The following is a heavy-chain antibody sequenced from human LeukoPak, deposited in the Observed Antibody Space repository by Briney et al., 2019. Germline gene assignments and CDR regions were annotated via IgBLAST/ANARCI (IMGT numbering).Heavy chain of an antibody. D-gene: IGHD2-15*01. CDR3: ARLYCSGGNCYGAFNI. J-gene: IGHJ3*02. CDR2: IHYSGST. CDR1: GGSISSRSYY. Sequence: SETLSLTCTVSGGSISSRSYYWGWIRQPPGKGLEWIGSIHYSGSTYYNPSLKSRLTTSVDTSKNQFSLKLSSVTAADTAVYYCARLYCSGGNCYGAFNIWGQGTMVTVSS. V-gene: IGHV4-39*01.